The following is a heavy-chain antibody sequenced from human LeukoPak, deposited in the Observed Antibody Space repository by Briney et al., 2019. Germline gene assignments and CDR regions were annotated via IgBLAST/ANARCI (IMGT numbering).Heavy chain of an antibody. CDR2: ISSSSSYI. V-gene: IGHV3-21*01. J-gene: IGHJ4*02. D-gene: IGHD3-10*01. CDR3: ARVCYYGSGSYCTDY. Sequence: PGGSLRLSCAASGFTFSNSWMHWVRQAPGKGLEWVSSISSSSSYIYYADSVKGRFTISRDNAKNSLYLQMNSLRAEDTAVYYCARVCYYGSGSYCTDYWGQGTLVTVSS. CDR1: GFTFSNSW.